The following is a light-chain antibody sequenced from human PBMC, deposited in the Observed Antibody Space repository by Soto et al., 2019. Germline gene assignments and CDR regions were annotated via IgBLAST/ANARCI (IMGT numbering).Light chain of an antibody. CDR2: AVT. V-gene: IGLV2-14*01. CDR1: SSDVGGYNF. Sequence: QSALTQPASVSGSPGQSITISCTGTSSDVGGYNFVSWHQHHPGKAPKLMVYAVTNRPSGVSNRFSGSKSGSTASLTISGLRAEDEAGYYCTSYTSSSTLVFGGGTKLTVL. J-gene: IGLJ2*01. CDR3: TSYTSSSTLV.